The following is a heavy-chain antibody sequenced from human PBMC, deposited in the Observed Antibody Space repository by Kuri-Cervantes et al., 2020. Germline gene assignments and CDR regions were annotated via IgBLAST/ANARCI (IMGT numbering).Heavy chain of an antibody. CDR2: IYYSGST. J-gene: IGHJ3*02. CDR1: GGSISSYY. V-gene: IGHV4-59*12. D-gene: IGHD2-21*02. Sequence: ESLKISCTVSGGSISSYYWSWIRQPPGKGLEWIGYIYYSGSTYYNPSLKSRVTISVDRSKNQFSLKLSSVTAADTAVYYCASRGVVTAAFDIWGQGTMVTVSS. CDR3: ASRGVVTAAFDI.